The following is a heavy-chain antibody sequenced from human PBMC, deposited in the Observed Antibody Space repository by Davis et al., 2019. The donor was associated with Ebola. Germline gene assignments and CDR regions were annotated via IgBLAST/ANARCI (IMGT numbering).Heavy chain of an antibody. J-gene: IGHJ5*02. Sequence: WGSLRLSCTGSGYSFTSYWIGWVRQMPGKGLEWMGIIYPGESDTRYSPSFQGQVTISADKSISTAYLQWSSLKASDTAMYYCARSNYDFWSSWFDPWGQGTLVTVSS. CDR2: IYPGESDT. CDR1: GYSFTSYW. CDR3: ARSNYDFWSSWFDP. D-gene: IGHD3-3*01. V-gene: IGHV5-51*01.